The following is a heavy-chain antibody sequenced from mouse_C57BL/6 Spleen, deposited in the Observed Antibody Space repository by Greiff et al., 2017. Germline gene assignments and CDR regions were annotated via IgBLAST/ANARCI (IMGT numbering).Heavy chain of an antibody. CDR2: ISGGGGNT. D-gene: IGHD2-4*01. CDR1: GFTFSSYT. CDR3: ARRDYGDY. Sequence: EVQRVESGGGLVKPGGSLKLSCAASGFTFSSYTMSWVRQTPEKRLEWVATISGGGGNTYYPDSVKGRFTISRDNAKNTLYLQMSSLRSEDTALYYCARRDYGDYWGQGTTLTVSS. J-gene: IGHJ2*01. V-gene: IGHV5-9*01.